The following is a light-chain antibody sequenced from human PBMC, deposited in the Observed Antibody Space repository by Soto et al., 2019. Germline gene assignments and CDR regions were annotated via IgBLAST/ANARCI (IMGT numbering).Light chain of an antibody. CDR1: QNIRHY. Sequence: DIQMTQSPSTLSASVGDRVIITCRASQNIRHYLAWYQQKPGEAPKLLIYDVSTLESGVPSRFGGSGSGTEFSLTITSLQPDDFATYYCQQYNSYTTFGPGTKVHIK. CDR2: DVS. V-gene: IGKV1-5*01. CDR3: QQYNSYTT. J-gene: IGKJ3*01.